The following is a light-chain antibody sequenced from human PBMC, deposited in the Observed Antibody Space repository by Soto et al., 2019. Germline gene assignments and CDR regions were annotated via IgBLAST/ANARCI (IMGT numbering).Light chain of an antibody. Sequence: QSALTQPASVSESPGQSITISCTGTSSDVGASDYVSWYQQHPGKAPQLIIYEISNRPSGVSNRFSGSKSGNTASLTVSGLLAEDEADYYCSSHAGINNVVFGGGTQLTVL. J-gene: IGLJ3*02. CDR1: SSDVGASDY. V-gene: IGLV2-14*01. CDR3: SSHAGINNVV. CDR2: EIS.